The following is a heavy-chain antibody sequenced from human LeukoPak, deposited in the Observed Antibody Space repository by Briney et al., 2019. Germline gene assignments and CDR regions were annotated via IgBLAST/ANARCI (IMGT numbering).Heavy chain of an antibody. CDR1: GFTFSSFG. J-gene: IGHJ4*02. CDR3: ARDLYYDSSGLDY. CDR2: ISSSSSYT. D-gene: IGHD3-22*01. V-gene: IGHV3-21*05. Sequence: PGGSLRLSCEASGFTFSSFGMHWVRQAPGKGLEWVSYISSSSSYTNYADSVKGRFTISRDNAKNSLYLQMNSLRAEDTAVYYCARDLYYDSSGLDYWGQGTLVTVSS.